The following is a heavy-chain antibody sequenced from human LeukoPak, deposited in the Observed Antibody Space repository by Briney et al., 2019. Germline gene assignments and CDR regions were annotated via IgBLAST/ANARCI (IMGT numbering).Heavy chain of an antibody. J-gene: IGHJ6*02. V-gene: IGHV3-30-3*01. CDR3: ARSMITFGGAYYGMDV. CDR1: GFTFSSYA. Sequence: GGSLRLSCAASGFTFSSYAMHWVRQAPGKGLEWVAVISYDGSNKYYADSVKGRFTISRDNSKNTLYLQMNSLRAEDTAVYYCARSMITFGGAYYGMDVWGQGTTVTVSS. CDR2: ISYDGSNK. D-gene: IGHD3-16*01.